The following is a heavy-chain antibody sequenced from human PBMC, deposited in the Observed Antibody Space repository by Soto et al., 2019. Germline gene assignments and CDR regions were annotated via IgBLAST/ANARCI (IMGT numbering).Heavy chain of an antibody. V-gene: IGHV1-18*04. D-gene: IGHD6-13*01. J-gene: IGHJ5*02. CDR3: ARDYTYSSSWYSISWFDP. CDR1: GYTFTSYG. Sequence: QVQLVQSGAEVKKPGASVKVSCKASGYTFTSYGISWVRQAPGQGLEWMGWISAYNGNTNYAQKLQGRVTMTTDTSTSTAYMELRSLRSDDTAVYYCARDYTYSSSWYSISWFDPWGQGTLVTVSS. CDR2: ISAYNGNT.